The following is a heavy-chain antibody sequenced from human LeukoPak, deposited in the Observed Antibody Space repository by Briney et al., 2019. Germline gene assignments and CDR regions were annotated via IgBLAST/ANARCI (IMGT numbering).Heavy chain of an antibody. V-gene: IGHV3-23*05. D-gene: IGHD3-22*01. CDR1: GFTFSSYA. Sequence: PGGSLRLSCAASGFTFSSYAMSWVRQAPGKGLEWVSTIYTGGNTYYAASVKGRFTISRDFSKNTVFLHMNSLRAEDTAMYYCASGDDSGYYDYFDYWGQGALVTVSS. CDR3: ASGDDSGYYDYFDY. J-gene: IGHJ4*02. CDR2: IYTGGNT.